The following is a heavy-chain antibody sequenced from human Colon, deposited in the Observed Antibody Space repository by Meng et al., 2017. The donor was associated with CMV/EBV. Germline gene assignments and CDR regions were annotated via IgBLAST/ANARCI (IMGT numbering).Heavy chain of an antibody. CDR2: INPEAGEP. CDR1: GYTFSRYD. CDR3: ATGSLVADCKGN. D-gene: IGHD2-15*01. Sequence: SCNASGYTFSRYDIGWVRQAPGSWLEWMRYINPEAGEPTYVHIFTGHFVFSLYPSVSTAYLQISSLKYEDTAVYSCATGSLVADCKGNWGQGTLVTVSS. V-gene: IGHV7-4-1*02. J-gene: IGHJ4*02.